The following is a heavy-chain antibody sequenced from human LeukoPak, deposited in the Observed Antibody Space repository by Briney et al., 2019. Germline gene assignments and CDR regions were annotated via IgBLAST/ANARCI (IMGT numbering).Heavy chain of an antibody. CDR3: ARVLILTGYYSGGSNYYGMDV. V-gene: IGHV1-2*02. J-gene: IGHJ6*02. Sequence: VASVKVSCKASGYTFTGYYMHWVRQAPGQGLEWMGWINPNSGGTNYAQKFQGRVTMTRDTSISTAYMELSRLRSDDTAVYYCARVLILTGYYSGGSNYYGMDVWGQGTTVTVSS. CDR1: GYTFTGYY. D-gene: IGHD3-9*01. CDR2: INPNSGGT.